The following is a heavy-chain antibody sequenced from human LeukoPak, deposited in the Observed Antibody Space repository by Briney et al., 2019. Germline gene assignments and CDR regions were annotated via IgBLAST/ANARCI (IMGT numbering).Heavy chain of an antibody. Sequence: SENLSLTCTVSGGSISSYYWNWIRQPPGKRLEWIGYIYYSGSTNYNPSLKSRVTISIDTSKNQFSLKLSSVTAADTAVYYCARGDGYYYFDYWGQETLVTVSS. D-gene: IGHD5-24*01. CDR3: ARGDGYYYFDY. J-gene: IGHJ4*02. V-gene: IGHV4-59*01. CDR2: IYYSGST. CDR1: GGSISSYY.